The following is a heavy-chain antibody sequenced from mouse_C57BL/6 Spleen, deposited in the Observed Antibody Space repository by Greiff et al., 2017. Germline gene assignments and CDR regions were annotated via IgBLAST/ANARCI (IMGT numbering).Heavy chain of an antibody. CDR1: GYTFTSYW. Sequence: QVQLQQPGAELVRPGTSVKLSCKASGYTFTSYWMHWVKQRPGQGLEWIGVIDPSDSYTNYNQKFKGKATLTVDTSSSTAYMQLSSLTSEDSAVYYCARGREFDYWGQGTTLTVSS. J-gene: IGHJ2*01. V-gene: IGHV1-59*01. CDR2: IDPSDSYT. CDR3: ARGREFDY.